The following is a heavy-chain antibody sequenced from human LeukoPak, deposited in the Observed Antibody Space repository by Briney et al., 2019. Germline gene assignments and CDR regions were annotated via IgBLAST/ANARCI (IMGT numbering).Heavy chain of an antibody. CDR3: AREGGDPRWLDP. CDR2: INNSGST. Sequence: SKTLSLTCTVSGGSISTFYWTWIRQPAGKGLEWIGRINNSGSTNYNPSLRSRVSMSVDRSKNQFSVTLSSVTAADTAVYFCAREGGDPRWLDPWGQGTLVTVSS. CDR1: GGSISTFY. D-gene: IGHD6-25*01. V-gene: IGHV4-4*07. J-gene: IGHJ5*02.